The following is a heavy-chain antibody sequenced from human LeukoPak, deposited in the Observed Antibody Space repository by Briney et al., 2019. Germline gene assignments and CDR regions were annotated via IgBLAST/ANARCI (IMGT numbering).Heavy chain of an antibody. D-gene: IGHD4-17*01. Sequence: PGGSLRPSCAASGFTFSSYSMNWVRQAPGKGLEWVSSISSSSSYIYYADSVKGRFTISRDNAKNSLYLQMNSLRAEDTAVYYCARAGTTVTNYFDYWGQGTLVTVSS. CDR2: ISSSSSYI. CDR3: ARAGTTVTNYFDY. J-gene: IGHJ4*02. V-gene: IGHV3-21*01. CDR1: GFTFSSYS.